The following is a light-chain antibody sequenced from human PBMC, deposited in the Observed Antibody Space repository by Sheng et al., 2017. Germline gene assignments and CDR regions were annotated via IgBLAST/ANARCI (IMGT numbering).Light chain of an antibody. V-gene: IGKV3-15*01. CDR3: QQYNNWPVT. CDR1: QSVSSN. Sequence: ETVMTQSPATLSVSPGERATLSCRASQSVSSNLAWYQQKPGQAPXLLIYGASTRATGIPARFXGSGSGTEFTLTISSLQSEDFAVYYCQQYNNWPVTFGQGTKLEIK. CDR2: GAS. J-gene: IGKJ2*01.